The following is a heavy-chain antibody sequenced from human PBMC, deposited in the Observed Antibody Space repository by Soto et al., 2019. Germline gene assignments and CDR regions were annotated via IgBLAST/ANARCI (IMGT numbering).Heavy chain of an antibody. D-gene: IGHD3-22*01. CDR1: GFTFSDYD. Sequence: GGSLRLSCAASGFTFSDYDINWVRQAPGKGLEWVSYISGSSSTIYYADSVKGRFTISRDNAKNSLYLQMNSLRDDDTAVYHCARASGYYDTSGYYGAFYYYGMDVWGQGTTVTVSS. J-gene: IGHJ6*02. CDR2: ISGSSSTI. V-gene: IGHV3-48*02. CDR3: ARASGYYDTSGYYGAFYYYGMDV.